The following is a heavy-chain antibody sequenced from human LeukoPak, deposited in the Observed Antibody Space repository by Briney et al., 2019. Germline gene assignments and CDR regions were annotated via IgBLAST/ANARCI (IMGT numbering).Heavy chain of an antibody. V-gene: IGHV3-7*01. Sequence: GGSLRLSCAASGFTFSSYWMSWVRQAPGKGLEWVANIKQDGSEKYYVDSVKGRFTISRDNAKNSLYLQMNSLRAEDTAVYYCARDRRGGSFHFDYWGQGTLVTISS. D-gene: IGHD1-26*01. CDR2: IKQDGSEK. CDR1: GFTFSSYW. J-gene: IGHJ4*02. CDR3: ARDRRGGSFHFDY.